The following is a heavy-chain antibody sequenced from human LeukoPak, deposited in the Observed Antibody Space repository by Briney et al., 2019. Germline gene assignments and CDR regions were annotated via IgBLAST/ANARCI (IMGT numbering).Heavy chain of an antibody. Sequence: VKVSCKASGYTFTSYGISWVRQAPGQGLEWMGWISAYNGNTNYAQKLQGRVTMAEDTSTDTAYMELSSLRSEDTAVYYCATGFYGDYAPFDYWGQGTLVTVSS. D-gene: IGHD4-17*01. CDR3: ATGFYGDYAPFDY. V-gene: IGHV1-18*01. CDR1: GYTFTSYG. J-gene: IGHJ4*02. CDR2: ISAYNGNT.